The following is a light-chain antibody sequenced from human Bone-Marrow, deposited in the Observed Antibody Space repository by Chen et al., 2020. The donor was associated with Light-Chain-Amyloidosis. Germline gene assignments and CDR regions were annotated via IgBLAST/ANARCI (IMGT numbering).Light chain of an antibody. Sequence: QSVVTQPTSASGTPGQRVTISCSGGSSNIGINTVNWYQQLPGTAPKLLIYSNNQRPSGVADRFYGSKSGTSASLASSGLQSEDEADYYCAAWDDSLNGWVFGGGTKLTVL. CDR3: AAWDDSLNGWV. J-gene: IGLJ3*02. V-gene: IGLV1-44*01. CDR2: SNN. CDR1: SSNIGINT.